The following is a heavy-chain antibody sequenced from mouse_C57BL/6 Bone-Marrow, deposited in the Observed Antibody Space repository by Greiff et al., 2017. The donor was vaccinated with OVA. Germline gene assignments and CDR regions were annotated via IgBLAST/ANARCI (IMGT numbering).Heavy chain of an antibody. J-gene: IGHJ2*01. CDR3: ARYYYGSSSFDY. CDR2: IYPSDSET. Sequence: VQLQQPGAELVRPGSSVKLSCKASGYTFTSYWMDWVKQRPGQGLEWIGNIYPSDSETHYNQKFKDKATLTVDKSSSTAYMQLSSLTSEDSAVYYCARYYYGSSSFDYWGQGTTLTVSS. D-gene: IGHD1-1*01. V-gene: IGHV1-61*01. CDR1: GYTFTSYW.